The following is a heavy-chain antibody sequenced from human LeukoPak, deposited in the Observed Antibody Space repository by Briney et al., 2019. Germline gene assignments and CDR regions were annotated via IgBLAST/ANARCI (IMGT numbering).Heavy chain of an antibody. CDR2: INPSGGST. J-gene: IGHJ4*02. D-gene: IGHD3-22*01. Sequence: GASVKVSCKASGYTFTSYYMHWVRQAPGQGLEWMGIINPSGGSTSYAQKSQGRVTMTRDTSTSTVYMELSSLRSEDTAVYYCARVPDYYDSSGYPDYWGQGTLVTVSS. CDR3: ARVPDYYDSSGYPDY. V-gene: IGHV1-46*01. CDR1: GYTFTSYY.